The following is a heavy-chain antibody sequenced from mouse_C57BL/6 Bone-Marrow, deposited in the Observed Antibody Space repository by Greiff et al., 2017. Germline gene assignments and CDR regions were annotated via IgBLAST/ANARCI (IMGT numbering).Heavy chain of an antibody. CDR1: GYSFTGYW. J-gene: IGHJ4*01. V-gene: IGHV1-9*01. CDR3: AGSTTVVATDYAMDY. D-gene: IGHD1-1*01. CDR2: ILPGSGST. Sequence: QVQLQQSGAELMKPGASVKLSCKATGYSFTGYWIEWVKQRPGHGLEWIGEILPGSGSTNYNEKFKGKATFTADTSSNTAYMQLSSLTTEDSAIYYCAGSTTVVATDYAMDYWGQGTSVTVSS.